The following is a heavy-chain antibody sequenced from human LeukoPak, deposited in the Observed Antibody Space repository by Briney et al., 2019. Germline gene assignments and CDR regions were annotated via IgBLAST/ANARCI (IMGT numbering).Heavy chain of an antibody. D-gene: IGHD6-19*01. V-gene: IGHV4-38-2*02. J-gene: IGHJ4*02. CDR2: IYHSGST. CDR1: GYSISSGYY. Sequence: SETLSLTCTVSGYSISSGYYWGWIRQPPGKGLEWIGSIYHSGSTYYNPSLKSRVTISVDTSKNQFSLKLSSVTAADTAVYYCASMKVGRSSGWFDAYFDYWGQGTLVTVSS. CDR3: ASMKVGRSSGWFDAYFDY.